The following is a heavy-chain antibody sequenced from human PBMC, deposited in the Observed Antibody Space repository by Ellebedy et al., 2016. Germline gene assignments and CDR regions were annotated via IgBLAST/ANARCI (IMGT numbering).Heavy chain of an antibody. J-gene: IGHJ3*02. V-gene: IGHV3-23*01. CDR2: ISGRGSTS. CDR3: ASVQVLTPPKRQIAAMRAFDI. CDR1: GFTFSNYA. D-gene: IGHD6-6*01. Sequence: GESLKISXAASGFTFSNYAMNWVRQAPGKGLEWVSGISGRGSTSYYADSVKGRFTISRDNAKNSLYLQMNSLRAEDTAVYYCASVQVLTPPKRQIAAMRAFDIWGQGTMVTVSS.